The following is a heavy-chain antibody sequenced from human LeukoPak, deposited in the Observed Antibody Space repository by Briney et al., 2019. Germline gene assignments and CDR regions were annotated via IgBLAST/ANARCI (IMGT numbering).Heavy chain of an antibody. CDR3: ARTLYISAAPGGFDY. Sequence: ASVKVSCKASGYTFTSYVMNWVRQAPGQGLEWMGWINTNTGNPTYAQGFTGRFVFSLDTSVSTAYLQISSLKAEDTAVYYCARTLYISAAPGGFDYWGQGTLVTVSS. D-gene: IGHD6-13*01. CDR1: GYTFTSYV. J-gene: IGHJ4*02. V-gene: IGHV7-4-1*02. CDR2: INTNTGNP.